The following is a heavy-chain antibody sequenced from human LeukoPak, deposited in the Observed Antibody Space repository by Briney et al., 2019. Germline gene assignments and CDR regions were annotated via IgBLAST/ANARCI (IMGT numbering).Heavy chain of an antibody. CDR2: IYYSGST. Sequence: SETLSLTCTVSGGSISSYYWSWIRQPAGKGLEWIGYIYYSGSTNYNPSLKSRVTISVDTSKNQFSLKLSSVTAADTAAYYCARRTRVPAATTQSRDYYYYYMDVWGKGTTVTISS. J-gene: IGHJ6*03. CDR1: GGSISSYY. CDR3: ARRTRVPAATTQSRDYYYYYMDV. V-gene: IGHV4-59*01. D-gene: IGHD2-2*01.